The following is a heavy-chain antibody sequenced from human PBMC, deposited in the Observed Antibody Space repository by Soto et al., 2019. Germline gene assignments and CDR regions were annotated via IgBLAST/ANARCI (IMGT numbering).Heavy chain of an antibody. D-gene: IGHD3-3*01. Sequence: PGESLKISCKGSGYTFSTYWIGWVCQVAGKGLEWMGMIYPGDSDTTYSPSFQGRVTISADKSVTTAYLQWSSLEAADTAIYYCITGYYTWFDPWGHGTLVTVSS. J-gene: IGHJ5*02. CDR2: IYPGDSDT. CDR1: GYTFSTYW. CDR3: ITGYYTWFDP. V-gene: IGHV5-51*01.